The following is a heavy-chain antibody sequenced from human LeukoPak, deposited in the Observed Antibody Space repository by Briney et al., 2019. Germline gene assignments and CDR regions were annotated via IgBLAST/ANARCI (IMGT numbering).Heavy chain of an antibody. CDR3: ARERHNGARLNFFDN. CDR2: IKKDSTEK. CDR1: GFNFGAYW. Sequence: GGSLRLSCEASGFNFGAYWMSWVRQAPGKGLEWVANIKKDSTEKNYVVSVRGRFTVSRDNAKGSMYLQMNNLRAEDTAVYFCARERHNGARLNFFDNWGQGTQVTVYS. J-gene: IGHJ4*02. D-gene: IGHD2-8*01. V-gene: IGHV3-7*01.